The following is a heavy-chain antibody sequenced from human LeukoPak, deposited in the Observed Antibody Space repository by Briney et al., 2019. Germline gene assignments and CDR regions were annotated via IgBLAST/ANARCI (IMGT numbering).Heavy chain of an antibody. CDR2: IYYSGST. CDR3: ARDESHWSGPPRPTH. J-gene: IGHJ4*02. D-gene: IGHD3-3*01. Sequence: SETLSLTCTVSGGSISSYYWSWIRQPPGKGLEWIGYIYYSGSTNYNPSLKSRVTMSVDTSKNQFSLKLSSVTAADTAVYYCARDESHWSGPPRPTHWGQGTLVTVSS. CDR1: GGSISSYY. V-gene: IGHV4-59*12.